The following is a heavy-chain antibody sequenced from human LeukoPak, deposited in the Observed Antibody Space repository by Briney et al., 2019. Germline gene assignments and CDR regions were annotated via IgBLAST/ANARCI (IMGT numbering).Heavy chain of an antibody. V-gene: IGHV3-21*01. CDR2: ITSDSSYI. Sequence: GGSLRLSCAASGFTFSSCSMNWVRQAPGKGLEWVSAITSDSSYIYYADSVRGRFTISRDNAKNSLYLQMSSLRAEDTAVSYLARSLGFGASYHNFYLDVWGKGTTVTVSS. CDR1: GFTFSSCS. CDR3: ARSLGFGASYHNFYLDV. J-gene: IGHJ6*03. D-gene: IGHD3-10*01.